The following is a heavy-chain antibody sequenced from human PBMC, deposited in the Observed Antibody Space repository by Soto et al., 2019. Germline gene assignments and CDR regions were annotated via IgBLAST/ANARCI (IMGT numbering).Heavy chain of an antibody. Sequence: SETLSLTCSVSGGSVDSVNHYWSWIRQPPGKGLEWIGYIYNGGHAFYNPSLKSRVKILVDKSRNQFSLRLSSVTAADTAVYFCATSEYSSLSINWFDPWGQGALVTVSS. J-gene: IGHJ5*02. CDR1: GGSVDSVNHY. D-gene: IGHD6-6*01. V-gene: IGHV4-30-4*01. CDR2: IYNGGHA. CDR3: ATSEYSSLSINWFDP.